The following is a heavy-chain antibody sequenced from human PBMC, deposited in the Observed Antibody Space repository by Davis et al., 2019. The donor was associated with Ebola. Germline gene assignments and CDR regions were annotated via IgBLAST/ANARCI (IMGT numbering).Heavy chain of an antibody. CDR3: ATTPQYSSGQNKPFDY. D-gene: IGHD6-19*01. V-gene: IGHV3-23*01. Sequence: PGGSLRLSCAASGFTFSSYSMNWVRQAPGKGLEWVSAISGSGASPYYADSVRGRFTVSRDNSKNTLYLQMNSLRAEDTAVYYCATTPQYSSGQNKPFDYWGQGTLVTVSS. CDR2: ISGSGASP. J-gene: IGHJ4*02. CDR1: GFTFSSYS.